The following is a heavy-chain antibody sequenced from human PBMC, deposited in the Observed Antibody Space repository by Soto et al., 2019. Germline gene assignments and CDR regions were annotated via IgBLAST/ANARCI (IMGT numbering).Heavy chain of an antibody. J-gene: IGHJ4*02. Sequence: QVQLQESGPGLVKPSQTLSLTCTVSGGSISSGDYYWSWIRQPPGKGLEWIGYIYYSGSTYYNPSLKSRVTISVDTSKNQFSLKLSSVTAADTAVYYCARATYWGFGESPSYFDYWGQGTLVTVSS. CDR2: IYYSGST. D-gene: IGHD3-10*01. CDR3: ARATYWGFGESPSYFDY. CDR1: GGSISSGDYY. V-gene: IGHV4-30-4*01.